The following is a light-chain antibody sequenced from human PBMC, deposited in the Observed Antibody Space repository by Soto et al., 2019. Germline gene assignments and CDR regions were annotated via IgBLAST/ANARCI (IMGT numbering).Light chain of an antibody. CDR3: QQYDTYRP. CDR1: QSIYSW. J-gene: IGKJ1*01. V-gene: IGKV1-5*03. CDR2: KAS. Sequence: DIQMTQSPSTLSASVGDRVTITCRASQSIYSWLAWYQQKPGKAPKLLIYKASSLQSGVPSRFSGSGFGTEFTLTISSLQPDAFATYSGQQYDTYRPFGQGTKVEI.